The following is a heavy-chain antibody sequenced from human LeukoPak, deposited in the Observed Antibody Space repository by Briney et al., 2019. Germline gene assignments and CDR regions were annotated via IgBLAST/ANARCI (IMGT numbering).Heavy chain of an antibody. CDR2: IYYSGST. D-gene: IGHD1-1*01. V-gene: IGHV4-59*12. Sequence: SETLSLTCTVSGGSISSYYWSWIRQPPGKGLEWIGYIYYSGSTYYNPSLKSRVTISVDTSKNQFSLKLSSVTAADTAVYYCARGTYYYDKWGQGTLVTVSS. CDR1: GGSISSYY. CDR3: ARGTYYYDK. J-gene: IGHJ4*02.